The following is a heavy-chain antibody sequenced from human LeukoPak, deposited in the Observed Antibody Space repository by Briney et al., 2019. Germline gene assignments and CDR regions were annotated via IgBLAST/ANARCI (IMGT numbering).Heavy chain of an antibody. CDR3: AKVGLTVTTILDYFDY. J-gene: IGHJ4*02. Sequence: GGSLKLSCAASGFTFSDSALHCVRQAPGKGLEWVALISYDGSNRYYADSVKGRFTISRDNSKNTLYLQMNSLRAEDTSVYYCAKVGLTVTTILDYFDYWGQGTLVTVSS. V-gene: IGHV3-30*04. CDR1: GFTFSDSA. CDR2: ISYDGSNR. D-gene: IGHD4-11*01.